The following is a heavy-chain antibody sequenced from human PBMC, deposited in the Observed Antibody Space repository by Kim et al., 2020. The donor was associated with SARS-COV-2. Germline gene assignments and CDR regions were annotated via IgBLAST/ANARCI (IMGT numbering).Heavy chain of an antibody. J-gene: IGHJ2*01. D-gene: IGHD6-13*01. V-gene: IGHV4-59*08. CDR2: MYYSGST. CDR1: GGSISSYY. CDR3: ARAKIAAAGTWYFDL. Sequence: SETLSLTCTVSGGSISSYYWSWIRQPPGKGLEWIGYMYYSGSTNNNPSLKSRVTKSVDTSKNQFSLELSSVTAADTAGYYCARAKIAAAGTWYFDLWGRGTLVPVSS.